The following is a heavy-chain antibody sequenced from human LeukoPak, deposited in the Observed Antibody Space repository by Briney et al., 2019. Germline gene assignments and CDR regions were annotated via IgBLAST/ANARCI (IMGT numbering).Heavy chain of an antibody. CDR3: ARSSLEWLWSDAFDI. J-gene: IGHJ3*02. V-gene: IGHV3-48*01. D-gene: IGHD3-3*01. Sequence: GGSLRLSCAASGFTFSSYSMNWVRQAPGKGLEWVSYISSSSSTIYYADSVKGRFTISRDNAKNSLYLQMNSLRAEDTAVNYCARSSLEWLWSDAFDIWGQGTMVTVSS. CDR1: GFTFSSYS. CDR2: ISSSSSTI.